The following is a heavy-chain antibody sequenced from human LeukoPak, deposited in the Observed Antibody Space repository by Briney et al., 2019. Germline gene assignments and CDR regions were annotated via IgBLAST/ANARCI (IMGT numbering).Heavy chain of an antibody. V-gene: IGHV3-21*01. CDR2: ISSSSSYI. D-gene: IGHD6-19*01. CDR3: AILPIAVAGIDY. CDR1: GFTFSSYS. Sequence: PGGSLRLSWAASGFTFSSYSMNWVRQAPGKGLEWVSSISSSSSYIYYADSVKGRFTISRDNAKNSLYLQMNSLRAEDTAVYYCAILPIAVAGIDYWGQGTLVTVSS. J-gene: IGHJ4*02.